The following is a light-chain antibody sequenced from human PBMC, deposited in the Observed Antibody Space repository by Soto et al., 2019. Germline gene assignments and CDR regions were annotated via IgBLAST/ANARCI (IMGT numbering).Light chain of an antibody. CDR3: QQYKSWPPRT. CDR1: QSISDN. V-gene: IGKV3-15*01. CDR2: GAS. Sequence: DIVMTQSPAILSVSLGERATLSCLASQSISDNLAWYQQRSGQAPRLLIYGASTRAAGVPARFSGSGCGTEFTLPISSLQSDDFAIYYCQQYKSWPPRTFGGGTKVE. J-gene: IGKJ4*01.